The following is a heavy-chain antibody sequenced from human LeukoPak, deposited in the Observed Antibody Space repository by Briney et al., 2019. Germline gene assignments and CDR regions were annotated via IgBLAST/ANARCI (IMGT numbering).Heavy chain of an antibody. V-gene: IGHV3-74*01. J-gene: IGHJ4*02. CDR2: INSEGSST. CDR3: ARAYCGADCYSRAMDY. CDR1: GFTFSSYW. Sequence: GGSLRLSCAASGFTFSSYWMHWVRQAPGKGPVWVSRINSEGSSTSYADSVKGRFTISRDNAKNTLYLQMNSLRAEDTAVYYCARAYCGADCYSRAMDYWGQGTLVTVSS. D-gene: IGHD2-21*02.